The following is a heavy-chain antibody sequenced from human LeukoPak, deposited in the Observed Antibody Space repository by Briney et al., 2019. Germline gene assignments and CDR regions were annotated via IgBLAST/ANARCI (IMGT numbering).Heavy chain of an antibody. V-gene: IGHV3-74*01. CDR2: INSDGSSR. CDR3: ARSIGLTGGGVDV. CDR1: GFTFSSHW. J-gene: IGHJ6*02. Sequence: GGSLRLSCVVSGFTFSSHWMHWVRQAPGKGLVWVSRINSDGSSRSYADSVKGRFTISRDNAKKTLYLQMNSLRAEDTAVYYCARSIGLTGGGVDVWGQGTTVTVSS. D-gene: IGHD3-9*01.